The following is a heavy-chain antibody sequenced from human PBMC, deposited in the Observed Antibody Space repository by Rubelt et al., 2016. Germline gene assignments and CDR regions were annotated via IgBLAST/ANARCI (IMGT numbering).Heavy chain of an antibody. CDR2: ISSSSSYI. CDR3: ARAGGEMATSDWYFDL. CDR1: GFTFSSYS. V-gene: IGHV3-21*01. J-gene: IGHJ2*01. Sequence: EVQLVESGGGLVKPGGSLRLSCAASGFTFSSYSMNWVRQAPGKGLEWVSSISSSSSYIYYADSVKGRFTISRDNAKNSLYLQMNSLRAGDTAVYYCARAGGEMATSDWYFDLWGRGTLVTVSS. D-gene: IGHD5-24*01.